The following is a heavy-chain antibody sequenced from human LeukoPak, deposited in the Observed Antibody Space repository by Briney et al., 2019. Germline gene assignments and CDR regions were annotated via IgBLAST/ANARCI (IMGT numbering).Heavy chain of an antibody. CDR2: ISWSSGLI. V-gene: IGHV3-9*01. CDR1: GFNFDDYA. CDR3: VKDLSGSDYDPTRAFDI. D-gene: IGHD5-12*01. J-gene: IGHJ3*02. Sequence: PGGSLRLPCEASGFNFDDYAMHWVRQGPGRGLEWVSAISWSSGLIAYADSVRGRFTISRDNAKNSLYLQMNSLRPEDTALYYCVKDLSGSDYDPTRAFDIWGQGTMVTVSS.